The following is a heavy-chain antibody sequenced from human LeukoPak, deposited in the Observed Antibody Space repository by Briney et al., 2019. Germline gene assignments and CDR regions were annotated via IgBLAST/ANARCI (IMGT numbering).Heavy chain of an antibody. CDR3: ARSAPSGTEYYYGMDV. CDR2: IIPILGIA. J-gene: IGHJ6*02. D-gene: IGHD1-1*01. CDR1: GGTFSSYA. V-gene: IGHV1-69*04. Sequence: GASVKVSCKASGGTFSSYAISWVRQAPGQGLEWMGRIIPILGIANYAQKFQGRVTITADKSTSTAYMELSSLRSEDTAVYYCARSAPSGTEYYYGMDVWGQGTTVTVSS.